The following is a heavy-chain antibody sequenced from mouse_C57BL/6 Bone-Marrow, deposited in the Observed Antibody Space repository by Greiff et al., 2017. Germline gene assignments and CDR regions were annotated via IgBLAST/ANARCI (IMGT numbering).Heavy chain of an antibody. CDR3: AKRNQTPWFDY. J-gene: IGHJ3*01. D-gene: IGHD2-1*01. Sequence: VKLQQSGAELVRPGTSVKMSCKASGYTFTNYWIGWAKQRPGHGLEWIGDIYPGGGYTNYNAKFKGKATLTAYKSSRTAYMQFSILTSKASAIDYCAKRNQTPWFDYWGQGTMVTVSA. V-gene: IGHV1-63*01. CDR1: GYTFTNYW. CDR2: IYPGGGYT.